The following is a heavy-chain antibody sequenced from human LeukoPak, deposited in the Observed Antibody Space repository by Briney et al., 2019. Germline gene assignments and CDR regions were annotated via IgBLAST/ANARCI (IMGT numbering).Heavy chain of an antibody. J-gene: IGHJ4*02. D-gene: IGHD6-13*01. CDR2: IYYSGST. CDR1: GGSISSSSYY. CDR3: ARDRVAAAYYFDY. V-gene: IGHV4-39*07. Sequence: SETLSLTCTVSGGSISSSSYYWGWIRQPPGKGLEWIGSIYYSGSTYYNPSLKSRVTISVDKSKNQFSLKLSSVTAADTAVYYCARDRVAAAYYFDYWGQGTLVTVSS.